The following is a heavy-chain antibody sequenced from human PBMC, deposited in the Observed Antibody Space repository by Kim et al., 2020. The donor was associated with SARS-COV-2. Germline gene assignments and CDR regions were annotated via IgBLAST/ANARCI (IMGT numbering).Heavy chain of an antibody. CDR1: GFTFTGYW. D-gene: IGHD3-3*01. CDR2: IKQDGSEK. J-gene: IGHJ4*02. Sequence: LSLTCAASGFTFTGYWMTWVRQAPGKGLEWVANIKQDGSEKHYVDSVKGRFTISRDNAKNSLYLQMNSLRAEDTAVYYCRTGLRSSDYWGQGTLVTVSS. CDR3: RTGLRSSDY. V-gene: IGHV3-7*03.